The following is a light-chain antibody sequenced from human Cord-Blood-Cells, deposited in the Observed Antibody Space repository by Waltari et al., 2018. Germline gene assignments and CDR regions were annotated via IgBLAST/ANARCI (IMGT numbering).Light chain of an antibody. J-gene: IGKJ1*01. V-gene: IGKV2-30*02. CDR3: MQGTHWPWT. Sequence: DVVMTQSPLSLPVTLGQPASISCRSSQSLVHSDGNTYLNWFQQRPGQSPRRLIYKVSSRDSGVPDRFSGRGSGTDFTLKISRVEAEDVGVYYCMQGTHWPWTFGQGTKVEIK. CDR2: KVS. CDR1: QSLVHSDGNTY.